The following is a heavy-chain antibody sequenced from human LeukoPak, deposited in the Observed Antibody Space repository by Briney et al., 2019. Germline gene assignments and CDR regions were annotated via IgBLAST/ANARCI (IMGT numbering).Heavy chain of an antibody. CDR3: ARDRGVAAGGRPFDY. CDR2: ISSSSSYI. Sequence: GGSLRLSCAASGFTFSSYSMNWVRQAPGKGLEWVSSISSSSSYIYYADSVKGRFTISRDNAKNSPYLQMNSLRAEDTAVYYCARDRGVAAGGRPFDYWGQGTLVTVSS. J-gene: IGHJ4*02. CDR1: GFTFSSYS. D-gene: IGHD6-13*01. V-gene: IGHV3-21*01.